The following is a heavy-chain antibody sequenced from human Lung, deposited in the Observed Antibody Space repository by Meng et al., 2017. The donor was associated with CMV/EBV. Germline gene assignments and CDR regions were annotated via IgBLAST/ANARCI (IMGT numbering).Heavy chain of an antibody. D-gene: IGHD1/OR15-1a*01. CDR1: GFTFSIYE. CDR2: ISVTGSQI. Sequence: GGSXRLXXAASGFTFSIYEMNWVRQAPGKGLEWVSFISVTGSQIYYADSVKGRFTISRDNAQNSLYLQMNSLRGDDTAVYYCARGIRRRDELWNWRRSRNNVFYIDSWGQGRXVTVSS. V-gene: IGHV3-48*03. CDR3: ARGIRRRDELWNWRRSRNNVFYIDS. J-gene: IGHJ4*02.